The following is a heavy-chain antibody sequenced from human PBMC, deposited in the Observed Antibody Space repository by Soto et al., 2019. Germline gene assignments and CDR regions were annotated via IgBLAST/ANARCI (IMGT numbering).Heavy chain of an antibody. D-gene: IGHD5-12*01. CDR2: IKSKANSYTT. CDR3: STKLNIVNTSSDY. Sequence: EVQLVESGGGLVQPGGSLRLSCVASGFSFGDYYMDWVRLAPGKGPEWVGRIKSKANSYTTQYAASVIGRVTISRDDSKNSRYLQMDSLKAEYTAVYLCSTKLNIVNTSSDYWGQGCLVTVSS. V-gene: IGHV3-72*01. CDR1: GFSFGDYY. J-gene: IGHJ4*02.